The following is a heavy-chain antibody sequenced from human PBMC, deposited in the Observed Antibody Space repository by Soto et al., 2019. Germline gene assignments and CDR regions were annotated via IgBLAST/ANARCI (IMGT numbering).Heavy chain of an antibody. V-gene: IGHV4-39*01. J-gene: IGHJ4*02. Sequence: QLQLQESGPGLVKPSETLSLTCTVSGGSISSSSYYWGWIRQPPGKGLEWIGSIYYSGSTYYNPSLKSRVTISVDTSKNQFSLKLSSVTAADTAVYYCARHSEDTAMVFWGQGTLVTVSS. D-gene: IGHD5-18*01. CDR2: IYYSGST. CDR3: ARHSEDTAMVF. CDR1: GGSISSSSYY.